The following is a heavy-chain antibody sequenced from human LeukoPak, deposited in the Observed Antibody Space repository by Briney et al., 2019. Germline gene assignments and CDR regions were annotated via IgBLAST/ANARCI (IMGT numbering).Heavy chain of an antibody. J-gene: IGHJ4*02. D-gene: IGHD3-3*01. CDR3: ARAPYYDFILEY. Sequence: PGRSLRLSCTTSGFTYGDYGLSWFRQGPGKGLQWVVFIRSKTYGGTIEYAASVKGRLTISRDDSKSIAYVQMNSRKNEDTAVYYCARAPYYDFILEYWGQGTLVTVSS. CDR1: GFTYGDYG. V-gene: IGHV3-49*03. CDR2: IRSKTYGGTI.